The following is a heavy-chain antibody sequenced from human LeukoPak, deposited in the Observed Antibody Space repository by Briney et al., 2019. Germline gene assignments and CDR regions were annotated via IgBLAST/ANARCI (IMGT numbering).Heavy chain of an antibody. CDR2: ISWNSGSI. V-gene: IGHV3-9*01. J-gene: IGHJ3*02. Sequence: GRSLRLSCAASGFTFDDYAMHWVRQAPGKGLEWVSGISWNSGSIGYADSVKGRFTISRDNAKNSLCLQMNSLRAEDTALYYCASLEDSSGYYPYDAFDIWGQGTMVTVSS. CDR3: ASLEDSSGYYPYDAFDI. CDR1: GFTFDDYA. D-gene: IGHD3-22*01.